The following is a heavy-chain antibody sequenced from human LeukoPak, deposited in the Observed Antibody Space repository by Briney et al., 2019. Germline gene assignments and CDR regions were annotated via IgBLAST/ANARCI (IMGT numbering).Heavy chain of an antibody. CDR3: ARHEEEDGYNAKTFGY. J-gene: IGHJ4*02. Sequence: SETLSLPCTVSGVSISSSNNFWGWIRQPPGKGLEWIGRVHYSGTTYYIPSLKSRVTISVDTSKNQFSLKLSSVTAADTAVYYCARHEEEDGYNAKTFGYWGQGTLVTVSS. V-gene: IGHV4-39*01. D-gene: IGHD5-24*01. CDR1: GVSISSSNNF. CDR2: VHYSGTT.